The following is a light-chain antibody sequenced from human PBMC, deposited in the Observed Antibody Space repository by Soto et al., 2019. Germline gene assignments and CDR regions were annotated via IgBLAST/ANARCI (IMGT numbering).Light chain of an antibody. J-gene: IGKJ2*01. Sequence: EIVLTQFPDTLSLSPGERATLSCRASQSISSSFLAWYQQKPGQPPRLLIYGASSRAAGIPDRFSASGSGTDFTLTISSPEPEDFAVYYCQQFGDSLYTFGQGTKVEIK. CDR3: QQFGDSLYT. CDR2: GAS. CDR1: QSISSSF. V-gene: IGKV3-20*01.